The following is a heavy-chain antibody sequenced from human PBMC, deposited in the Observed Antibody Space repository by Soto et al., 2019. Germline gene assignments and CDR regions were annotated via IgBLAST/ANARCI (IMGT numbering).Heavy chain of an antibody. CDR3: ARGGQDFWSGPFDY. D-gene: IGHD3-3*01. Sequence: SETLSLTCTVSGGSISNYFCNWIRQPAGKGLEWIRCIDNSVSTNYNPSLKSRITMSADTSRNQLSLKSNSVTAADTAVYYCARGGQDFWSGPFDYWGQGALVTVSS. CDR2: IDNSVST. V-gene: IGHV4-4*07. CDR1: GGSISNYF. J-gene: IGHJ4*02.